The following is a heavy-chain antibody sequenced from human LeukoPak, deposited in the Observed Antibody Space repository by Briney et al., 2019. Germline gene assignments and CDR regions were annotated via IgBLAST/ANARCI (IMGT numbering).Heavy chain of an antibody. Sequence: GGSLRLSCAASGFTFSSYSVNWVRQAPGKGLEWVSSISSSSSYIYYADSVKGRFTISRDNAKNTLYLQMNSLRAEDTAVYYCARESGSASQIDYCGQGTLVTVSS. D-gene: IGHD3-10*01. CDR1: GFTFSSYS. CDR2: ISSSSSYI. J-gene: IGHJ4*02. CDR3: ARESGSASQIDY. V-gene: IGHV3-21*01.